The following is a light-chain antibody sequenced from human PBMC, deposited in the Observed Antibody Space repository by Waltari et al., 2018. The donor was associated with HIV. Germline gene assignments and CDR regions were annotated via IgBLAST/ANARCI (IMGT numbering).Light chain of an antibody. CDR1: VLAKKY. V-gene: IGLV3-27*01. Sequence: SYELTQPSSVSVSPGQTVRITCSGDVLAKKYARWFQQKPGQAPVLVIYKDSERPSGIPERFSGSSSGTTVTLTISGAQVEDEADYYCYSAADNNWVFGGGTKLTVL. CDR3: YSAADNNWV. CDR2: KDS. J-gene: IGLJ3*02.